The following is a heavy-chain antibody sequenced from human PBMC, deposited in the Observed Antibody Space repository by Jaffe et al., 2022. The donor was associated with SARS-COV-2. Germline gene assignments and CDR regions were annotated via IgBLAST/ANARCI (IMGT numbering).Heavy chain of an antibody. CDR1: GLIFTRYW. CDR3: ASDNGGSLEYFQH. Sequence: EVQLVESGGILVQPGGSLRLSCAASGLIFTRYWMSWVRQAPGKGLEWVANIQPGGGEKYYVDSVKGRFTISRDNAKNSMFLQMNGLKAEDTAVYYCASDNGGSLEYFQHWGQGTLVTVSS. D-gene: IGHD2-8*01. CDR2: IQPGGGEK. V-gene: IGHV3-7*01. J-gene: IGHJ1*01.